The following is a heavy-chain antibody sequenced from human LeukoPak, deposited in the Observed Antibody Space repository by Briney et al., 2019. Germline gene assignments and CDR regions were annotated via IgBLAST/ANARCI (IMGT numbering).Heavy chain of an antibody. CDR2: ISSSSSYI. J-gene: IGHJ5*02. D-gene: IGHD6-19*01. CDR3: ARDSSGWQNWFDP. V-gene: IGHV3-21*01. CDR1: GFTFSSYS. Sequence: AGGSLRLSCAASGFTFSSYSMNWVRQAPGKGLGWVSSISSSSSYIYYADSVKGRFTISRDNAKNSLYLQMNSLRAEDTAVYYCARDSSGWQNWFDPWGQGTLVTVSS.